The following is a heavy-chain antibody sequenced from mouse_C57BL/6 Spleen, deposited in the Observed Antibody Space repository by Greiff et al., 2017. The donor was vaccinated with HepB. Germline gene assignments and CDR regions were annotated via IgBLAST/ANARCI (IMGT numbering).Heavy chain of an antibody. D-gene: IGHD1-1*01. J-gene: IGHJ3*01. V-gene: IGHV5-4*01. CDR2: ISDGGSYT. CDR1: GFTFSSYA. CDR3: ARERGHLYGAWFAY. Sequence: EVKVVESGGGLVKPGGSLKLSCAASGFTFSSYAMSWVRQTPEKRLEWVATISDGGSYTYYPDNVKGRFTISRDNAKNNLYLQMSHLKSEDTAMYYCARERGHLYGAWFAYWGQGTLVTVSA.